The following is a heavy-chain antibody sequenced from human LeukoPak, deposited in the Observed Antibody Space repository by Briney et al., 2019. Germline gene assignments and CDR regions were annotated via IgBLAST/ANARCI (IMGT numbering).Heavy chain of an antibody. D-gene: IGHD6-13*01. V-gene: IGHV1-69*04. CDR2: IIPILGIA. Sequence: SVKVSCKASGGTFSSYAISWVRQAPGQGLEWMGRIIPILGIANYAQKFQGRVTMTRDTSTSTVYMELSSLRSEDTAVYYCARDFSAAAGYWGQGTLVTVSS. CDR1: GGTFSSYA. CDR3: ARDFSAAAGY. J-gene: IGHJ4*02.